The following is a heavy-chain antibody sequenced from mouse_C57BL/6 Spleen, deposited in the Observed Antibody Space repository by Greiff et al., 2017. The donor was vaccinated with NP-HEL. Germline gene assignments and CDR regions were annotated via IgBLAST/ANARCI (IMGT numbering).Heavy chain of an antibody. CDR3: ARRYYDWYFDV. V-gene: IGHV1-64*01. Sequence: QVQLQQPGAELVKPGASVKLSCKASGYTFTSYWMHWVKQRPGQGLEWIGMIHPNSGSTNYNEKFKSKATLTLDNSSSTAYMQLSSLTSEDSAVYYCARRYYDWYFDVWGTGTTVTVSS. CDR1: GYTFTSYW. J-gene: IGHJ1*03. D-gene: IGHD1-1*01. CDR2: IHPNSGST.